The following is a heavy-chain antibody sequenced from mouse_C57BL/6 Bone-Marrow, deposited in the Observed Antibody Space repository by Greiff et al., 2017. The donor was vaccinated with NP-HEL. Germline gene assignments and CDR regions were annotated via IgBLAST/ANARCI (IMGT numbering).Heavy chain of an antibody. Sequence: VQLQQSGAELARPGASVKLSCKASGYTFTSYGISWVKQRTGQGLEWIGEIYPRSGNTYYNEKFKGKATLTADKSSSTAYMELRSLTSEDSAVYFCARRALTTAGFAYWGQGTLVTVSA. V-gene: IGHV1-81*01. D-gene: IGHD1-2*01. CDR1: GYTFTSYG. J-gene: IGHJ3*01. CDR2: IYPRSGNT. CDR3: ARRALTTAGFAY.